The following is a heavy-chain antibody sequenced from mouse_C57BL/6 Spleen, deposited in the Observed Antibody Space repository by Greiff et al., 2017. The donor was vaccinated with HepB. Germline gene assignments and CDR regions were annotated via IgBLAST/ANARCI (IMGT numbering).Heavy chain of an antibody. CDR2: IDPENGDT. CDR3: TSRVDLDY. J-gene: IGHJ2*01. V-gene: IGHV14-4*01. CDR1: GFNIKDYY. D-gene: IGHD1-1*01. Sequence: EVHLVESGAELVRPGASVKLSCTASGFNIKDYYMHWVKQKPEQGLEWIGWIDPENGDTEYASKFQGKATITADTSSNTAYLQLSSLTSEDTAVYYCTSRVDLDYWGQGTTLTVSS.